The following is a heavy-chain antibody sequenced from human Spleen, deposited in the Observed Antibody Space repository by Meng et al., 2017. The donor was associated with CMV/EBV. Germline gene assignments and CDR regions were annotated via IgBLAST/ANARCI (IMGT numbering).Heavy chain of an antibody. CDR2: IYYSGST. Sequence: SETLSLTCTVSGGSISSSLYYWGWIRQPPGKRLEWIGTIYYSGSTSYNPSLKRRVTMSIDTSKNQFSLKVRSVTAADTAVYYCARRNYHYNYYGMDVWGQGTTVTVSS. J-gene: IGHJ6*02. CDR3: ARRNYHYNYYGMDV. CDR1: GGSISSSLYY. D-gene: IGHD1-7*01. V-gene: IGHV4-39*07.